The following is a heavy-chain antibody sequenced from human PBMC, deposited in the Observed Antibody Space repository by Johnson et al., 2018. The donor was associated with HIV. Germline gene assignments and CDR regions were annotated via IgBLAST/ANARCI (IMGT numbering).Heavy chain of an antibody. Sequence: QVQLVESGGGVARPGGSLRLSCAASGFTFSSHAMHWVRQAPGKGLEWVTFISNDGSNKYYADSVRGRFTISRDNSKNTLYLQMNSLRAEDTAVYYCAREGEGYSSSWYDAFDIWGQGTMVTVSS. D-gene: IGHD6-13*01. V-gene: IGHV3-30*04. J-gene: IGHJ3*02. CDR1: GFTFSSHA. CDR2: ISNDGSNK. CDR3: AREGEGYSSSWYDAFDI.